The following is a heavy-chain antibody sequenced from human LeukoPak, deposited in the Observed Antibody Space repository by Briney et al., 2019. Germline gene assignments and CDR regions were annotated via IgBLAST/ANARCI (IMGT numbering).Heavy chain of an antibody. CDR1: GYTFTSYG. J-gene: IGHJ3*02. CDR3: ARLNGRITIFGVATSDAFDI. CDR2: ISAYNGNT. Sequence: ASVKVSCKASGYTFTSYGISWVRQAPGQGLEWMGWISAYNGNTNYAQKLQGRVTMTTDTSTSTAYMELSRLRSDDTAVYYCARLNGRITIFGVATSDAFDIWGQGTMVTVSS. V-gene: IGHV1-18*01. D-gene: IGHD3-3*01.